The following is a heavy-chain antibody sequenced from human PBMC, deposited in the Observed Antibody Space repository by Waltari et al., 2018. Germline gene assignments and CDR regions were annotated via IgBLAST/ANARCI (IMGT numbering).Heavy chain of an antibody. CDR3: ARAVGYSSGWLDYYYYGMDV. CDR2: IIPIFGTA. D-gene: IGHD6-13*01. V-gene: IGHV1-69*05. J-gene: IGHJ6*02. Sequence: QVQLVQSGAEVKKPGSSVKVSCKASGGTFSSYAISWVRQATGQGLEWMGGIIPIFGTANYAQKFQGRVTITTDESTSTAYMELSSLRSEDTAVYYCARAVGYSSGWLDYYYYGMDVWGQGTTVTVSS. CDR1: GGTFSSYA.